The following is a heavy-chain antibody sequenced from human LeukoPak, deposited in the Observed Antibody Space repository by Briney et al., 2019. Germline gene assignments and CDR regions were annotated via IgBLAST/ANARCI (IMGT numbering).Heavy chain of an antibody. CDR3: AKDKASGWELLQGAFDI. D-gene: IGHD1-26*01. V-gene: IGHV3-9*01. J-gene: IGHJ3*02. CDR2: ISGISGSI. CDR1: GFTFVDYA. Sequence: GGSLRLSCAAPGFTFVDYATHSVRQAPGEGLEWVSGISGISGSIGYADSVKGRFTISRDNAKNSLYLQMNSLRAEDTALYYCAKDKASGWELLQGAFDIWGQGTMVTVSS.